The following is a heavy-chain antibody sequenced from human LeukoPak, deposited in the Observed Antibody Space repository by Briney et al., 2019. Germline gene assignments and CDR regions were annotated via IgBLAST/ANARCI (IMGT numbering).Heavy chain of an antibody. V-gene: IGHV3-23*01. D-gene: IGHD6-19*01. CDR1: GFTFSSYA. CDR2: ISGSGGST. J-gene: IGHJ4*02. Sequence: LGGSLRLSCAASGFTFSSYAMSWVRQTPGKGLQWVSAISGSGGSTYYADSVKGRFTISRDNSKNTLYPQMDSLRAEDMAVYYCAAQWLVLGAFDYWGQGTLVTVSS. CDR3: AAQWLVLGAFDY.